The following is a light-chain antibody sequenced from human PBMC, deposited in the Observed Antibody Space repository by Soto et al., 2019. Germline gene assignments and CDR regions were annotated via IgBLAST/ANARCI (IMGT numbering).Light chain of an antibody. J-gene: IGLJ2*01. CDR3: QSYDNNLVV. Sequence: QSALTQPPSVSGAPGQRVTISCTGSSSNIGAGYDVHWYRQLSGTAPTVLIYGNINRPSGVPDRFSASKSGTSASLAITGLQAEDEADYYCQSYDNNLVVFGGGTKSPS. CDR2: GNI. CDR1: SSNIGAGYD. V-gene: IGLV1-40*01.